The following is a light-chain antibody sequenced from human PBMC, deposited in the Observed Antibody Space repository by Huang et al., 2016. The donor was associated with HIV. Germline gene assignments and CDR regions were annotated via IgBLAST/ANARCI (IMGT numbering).Light chain of an antibody. CDR2: WAS. V-gene: IGKV4-1*01. CDR3: QQYYSIPVT. Sequence: DIVMTQSPDSLTVSLGERATINCKSSQSVLYRSNNKNYLAWYQQKPGQPPKLLIYWASTRESGVPDRFSGSGSGTDFTLTISSLQAEDVAVYYCQQYYSIPVTFGGGTKVEIK. CDR1: QSVLYRSNNKNY. J-gene: IGKJ4*01.